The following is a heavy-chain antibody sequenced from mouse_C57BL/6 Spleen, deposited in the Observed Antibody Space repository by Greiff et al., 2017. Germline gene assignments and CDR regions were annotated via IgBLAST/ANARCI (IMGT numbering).Heavy chain of an antibody. CDR2: IDPSDSYT. J-gene: IGHJ1*03. CDR3: ATTVVATGYFDV. V-gene: IGHV1-69*01. D-gene: IGHD1-1*01. CDR1: GYTFTSYW. Sequence: QVQLQQPGAELVMPGASVKLSCKASGYTFTSYWMHWVKPRPGQGLEWIGEIDPSDSYTNYNQKFKGKSTLTVDKSSSTAYMQLSSLTSEDSAVYYCATTVVATGYFDVWGTGTTVTVSS.